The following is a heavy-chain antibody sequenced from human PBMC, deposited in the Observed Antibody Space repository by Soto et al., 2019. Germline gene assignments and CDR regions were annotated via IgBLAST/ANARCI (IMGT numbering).Heavy chain of an antibody. V-gene: IGHV4-4*07. D-gene: IGHD2-8*01. CDR3: ARGMGRYFDL. CDR2: LSSSGRS. J-gene: IGHJ2*01. CDR1: GDSISNFY. Sequence: QVQLQELGPGLVKPSETLSLTCTVSGDSISNFYWSWIRQPAGKGLESLGRLSSSGRSNYNPSLQSRVAMSLDTSKNQFSLRLTSLTAADTAVYFCARGMGRYFDLWGRGTLVTVFS.